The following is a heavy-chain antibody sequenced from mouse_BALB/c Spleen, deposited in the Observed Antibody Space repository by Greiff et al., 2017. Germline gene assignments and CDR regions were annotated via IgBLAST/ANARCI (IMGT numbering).Heavy chain of an antibody. CDR3: ARYDGYYVYYFDY. V-gene: IGHV5-6-3*01. CDR2: INSNGGST. CDR1: GFTFSSYG. J-gene: IGHJ2*01. D-gene: IGHD2-3*01. Sequence: EVHLVESGGGLVKPGGSLKLSCAASGFTFSSYGMSWVRQTPDKRLELVATINSNGGSTYYPDSVKGRFTISRDNAKNTLYLQMSSLKSEDTAMYYCARYDGYYVYYFDYWGQGTTLTVSS.